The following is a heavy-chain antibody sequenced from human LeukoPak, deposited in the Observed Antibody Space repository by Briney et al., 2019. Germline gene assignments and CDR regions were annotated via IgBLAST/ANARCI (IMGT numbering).Heavy chain of an antibody. CDR2: INWNRNTI. CDR3: TRVSGGNAYTDPFDF. CDR1: GFTFDDYA. V-gene: IGHV3-9*01. Sequence: GGSLRLSCAASGFTFDDYAFHWVRQAPGKGLEWVSGINWNRNTIIYADSVKGRFTISRDSAKRSLYLQMTSLRPEDTAVYYCTRVSGGNAYTDPFDFWGQGTLVTVSS. D-gene: IGHD2-8*02. J-gene: IGHJ4*02.